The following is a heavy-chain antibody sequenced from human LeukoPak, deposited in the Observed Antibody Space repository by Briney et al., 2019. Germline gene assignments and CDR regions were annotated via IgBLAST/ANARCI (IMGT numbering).Heavy chain of an antibody. V-gene: IGHV1-46*01. D-gene: IGHD5-24*01. CDR1: GYTFTGYW. Sequence: GASVKVSCKAFGYTFTGYWMHWVRQAPGQGPEWMGVISPSGGSTIYAQKFKGRVTLTRDMSTSTDYLELSSLRSEDTAVYYCARDNSVRDEAWGFNPWGQGTLVTVSS. CDR2: ISPSGGST. J-gene: IGHJ5*02. CDR3: ARDNSVRDEAWGFNP.